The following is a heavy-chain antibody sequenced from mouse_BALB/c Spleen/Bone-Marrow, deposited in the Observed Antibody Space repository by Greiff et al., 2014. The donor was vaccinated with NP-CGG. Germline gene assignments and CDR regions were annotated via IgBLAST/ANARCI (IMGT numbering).Heavy chain of an antibody. CDR3: ARSYYGNYYAMDY. D-gene: IGHD2-10*01. V-gene: IGHV1-67*01. CDR1: GYTFTDYA. CDR2: ISTYSGNT. J-gene: IGHJ4*01. Sequence: QVQLKESGPELVRPGVSVKISCKGSGYTFTDYAMHWVKQSHAKSLEWIGVISTYSGNTNYNQKFKGKATMTVDKSSSTAHMELARLTSEDSSIYYCARSYYGNYYAMDYWGQGTSVTVSS.